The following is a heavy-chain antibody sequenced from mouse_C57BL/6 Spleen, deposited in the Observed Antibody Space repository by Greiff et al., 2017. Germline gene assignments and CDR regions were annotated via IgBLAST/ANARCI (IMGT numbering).Heavy chain of an antibody. CDR3: ASSIYYYGSIAY. V-gene: IGHV1-18*01. CDR1: GYTFTDYN. D-gene: IGHD1-1*01. Sequence: VQLKQSGPELVKPGASVKIPCKASGYTFTDYNMDWVKQSHGKSLEWIGDINPNNGGTIYNQKFKGKATLTVDKSSSTAYMELRSLTSEDTAVYYCASSIYYYGSIAYWGQGTLVTVSA. J-gene: IGHJ3*01. CDR2: INPNNGGT.